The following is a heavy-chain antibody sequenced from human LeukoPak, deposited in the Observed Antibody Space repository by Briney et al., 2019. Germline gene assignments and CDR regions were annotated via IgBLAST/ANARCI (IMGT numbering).Heavy chain of an antibody. CDR1: GFTVSSSY. CDR2: IYSGGTT. Sequence: PGGSLRLSCAASGFTVSSSYMNWVRQAPGKGLEWVSLIYSGGTTYYADSVKGRFTISRDNSKNTLYLQMNSLRAEDTAVYDCARRGDGGRSFDYWGQGTLVTVSS. V-gene: IGHV3-53*01. CDR3: ARRGDGGRSFDY. D-gene: IGHD4-23*01. J-gene: IGHJ4*02.